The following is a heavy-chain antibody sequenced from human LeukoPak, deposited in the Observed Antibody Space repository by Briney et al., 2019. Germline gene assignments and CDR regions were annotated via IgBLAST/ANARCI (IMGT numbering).Heavy chain of an antibody. CDR2: MNPNTDNT. J-gene: IGHJ4*02. CDR3: ARAQWYYYDSSGYSTFDY. Sequence: ASVKVSCKASGYTFTSYDINWVRQATGQGLEWMGWMNPNTDNTGYAQKFQGRVTMTRNTSISTAYMELSSLRSEDTAVYYCARAQWYYYDSSGYSTFDYWGQGTLVTVSS. CDR1: GYTFTSYD. V-gene: IGHV1-8*01. D-gene: IGHD3-22*01.